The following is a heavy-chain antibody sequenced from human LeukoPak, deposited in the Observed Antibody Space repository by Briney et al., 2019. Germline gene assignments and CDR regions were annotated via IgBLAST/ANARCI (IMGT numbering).Heavy chain of an antibody. CDR3: ARVPWFGEGTGY. V-gene: IGHV1-8*01. CDR2: MNPNSGNT. D-gene: IGHD3-10*01. Sequence: ASVKVSCKASGYTFTSYDINWVRQATEQGLEWMGWMNPNSGNTGYAQKFQGRVTMTRNTSISTAYMELSSLRSEDTAVYYCARVPWFGEGTGYWGQGTLVTVSS. J-gene: IGHJ4*02. CDR1: GYTFTSYD.